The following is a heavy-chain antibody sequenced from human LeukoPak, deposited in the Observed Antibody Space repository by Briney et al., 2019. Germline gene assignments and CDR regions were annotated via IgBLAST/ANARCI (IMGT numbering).Heavy chain of an antibody. CDR3: ARDLGYDFWSGYLPLPDY. CDR2: ISSSSSTI. J-gene: IGHJ4*02. D-gene: IGHD3-3*01. Sequence: GGSLRLSCAASGFTFSSYSMNWVRQAPGKGLEWVSYISSSSSTIYYADSVKGRFTISRDNAKNSLYLQMNSLRAEDTAVYYCARDLGYDFWSGYLPLPDYWGQGTLVTVSS. V-gene: IGHV3-48*04. CDR1: GFTFSSYS.